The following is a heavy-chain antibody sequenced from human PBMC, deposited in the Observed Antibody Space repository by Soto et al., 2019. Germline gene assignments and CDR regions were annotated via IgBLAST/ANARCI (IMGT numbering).Heavy chain of an antibody. CDR2: IKSNAAGGTT. V-gene: IGHV3-15*05. CDR3: TVSGNQYELY. Sequence: EVQLVESGGGLVKPGGSLRLSCAASGFTFTSAWMNWVRQAPGKGLEWVGRIKSNAAGGTTDSGGPMKGRFTISRSDSKNTVYLQMNSLKTDDTAVYYCTVSGNQYELYWGQGTLVTVSS. D-gene: IGHD2-15*01. J-gene: IGHJ4*02. CDR1: GFTFTSAW.